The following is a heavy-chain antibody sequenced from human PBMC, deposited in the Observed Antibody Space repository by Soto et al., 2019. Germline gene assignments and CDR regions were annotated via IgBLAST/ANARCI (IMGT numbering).Heavy chain of an antibody. J-gene: IGHJ6*02. CDR1: GFTFSSYA. Sequence: QVQLVESGGGVVQPGRSLRLSCAASGFTFSSYAMHWVRQAPGKGLEWVAVISYDGSNKYYADSVKGRFTISRDNSKNTLYLQMNSLRAEDTAVYYCAREIAAAGQTSYYGMDVWGQGTTVTVSS. D-gene: IGHD6-13*01. V-gene: IGHV3-30-3*01. CDR2: ISYDGSNK. CDR3: AREIAAAGQTSYYGMDV.